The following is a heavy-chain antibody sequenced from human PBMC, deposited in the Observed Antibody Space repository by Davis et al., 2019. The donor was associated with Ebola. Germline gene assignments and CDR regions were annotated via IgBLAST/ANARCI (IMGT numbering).Heavy chain of an antibody. CDR1: GFTFSSYS. CDR2: IYNDGSRT. J-gene: IGHJ4*02. D-gene: IGHD1-1*01. V-gene: IGHV3-74*01. Sequence: GESLKISCAASGFTFSSYSMYWVRQPPGKGLVWVSRIYNDGSRTTYADSVKGRFTISRDNAKNTLYLQMDSLRAEDTAVYYCVREGYWSLDYWGQGTLVTVSS. CDR3: VREGYWSLDY.